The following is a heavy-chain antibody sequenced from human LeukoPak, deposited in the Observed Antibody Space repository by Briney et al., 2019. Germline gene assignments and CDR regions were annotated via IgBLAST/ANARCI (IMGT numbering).Heavy chain of an antibody. V-gene: IGHV6-1*01. Sequence: SQTLSLTCAISRGNVPSNRAAGNWITHSRSRALEWRGSTYYRSQWFHQYPLYVKSRISINPDTSKNQDSLQLNSVTPDDTAVYCCSMTSSGPDYWGEGALGTVSS. J-gene: IGHJ4*02. CDR1: RGNVPSNRAA. CDR2: TYYRSQWFH. CDR3: SMTSSGPDY. D-gene: IGHD6-19*01.